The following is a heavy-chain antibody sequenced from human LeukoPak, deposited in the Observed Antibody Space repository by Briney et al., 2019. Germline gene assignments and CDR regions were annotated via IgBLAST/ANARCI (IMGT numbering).Heavy chain of an antibody. CDR2: ILPMFETP. Sequence: SVKVSCKASGGTLRSYAIGWVRQAPGQGLEWMGGILPMFETPKYAQKFQGRVTMTRDMSTSTVYMELSSLRSEDTAVYYCARDIGDSSGYYYLGFDYWGQGTLVTVSS. V-gene: IGHV1-69*05. D-gene: IGHD3-22*01. CDR1: GGTLRSYA. CDR3: ARDIGDSSGYYYLGFDY. J-gene: IGHJ4*02.